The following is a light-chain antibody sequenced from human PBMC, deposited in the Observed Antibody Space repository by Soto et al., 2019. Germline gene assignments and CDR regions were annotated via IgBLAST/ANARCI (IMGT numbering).Light chain of an antibody. CDR2: AYN. J-gene: IGLJ1*01. Sequence: QSVLTQPPSVSGAPGQRDTISCTGTSSNIGAGYDVHWYQQLPGTPPRLLIQAYNTRPSVVPDRFSGSKSGASASLDITWLQTDDEADSYCQSYDNSLSGYVFGFGTKFTVL. CDR3: QSYDNSLSGYV. V-gene: IGLV1-40*01. CDR1: SSNIGAGYD.